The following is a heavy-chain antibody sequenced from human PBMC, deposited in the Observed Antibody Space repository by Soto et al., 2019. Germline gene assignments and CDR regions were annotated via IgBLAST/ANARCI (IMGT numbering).Heavy chain of an antibody. CDR3: ERGHYSSSHDY. CDR2: IYYSGST. D-gene: IGHD6-6*01. V-gene: IGHV4-31*03. Sequence: SETLSLTCTVSGGSISSGGYYWSWIRQHPGKGLEWIGYIYYSGSTYYNPSLKSRVTISVDTSKNQFSLKLSSVTAADTAVYYCERGHYSSSHDYWGQGTLVTVSS. CDR1: GGSISSGGYY. J-gene: IGHJ4*02.